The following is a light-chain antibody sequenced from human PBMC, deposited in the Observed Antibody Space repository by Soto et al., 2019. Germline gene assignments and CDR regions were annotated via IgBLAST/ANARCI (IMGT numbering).Light chain of an antibody. Sequence: DIQMTQSPSTLSASVGDTVTITCRASQSISNWLAWYQQKPGQAPKLLIHKASTLESGVPPRFSGSGSGTEFTLTIISLQPDDFATFYFQQYDRLPYTFGQGTKLEIK. V-gene: IGKV1-5*03. CDR1: QSISNW. CDR2: KAS. J-gene: IGKJ2*01. CDR3: QQYDRLPYT.